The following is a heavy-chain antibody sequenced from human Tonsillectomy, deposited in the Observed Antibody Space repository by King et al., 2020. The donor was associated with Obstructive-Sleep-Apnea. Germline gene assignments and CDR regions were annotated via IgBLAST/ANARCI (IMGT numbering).Heavy chain of an antibody. Sequence: VQLVESGGGLVQPGESLRLACAASGFTFSTYWMIWVRQVPGKGLEWVANIRGDGSVKYLEDSVKGRFSISRDNAKNSLYLQMNSLRAEDTGVYYCTRDRNYYVSGSYYDAFDIWGQGTVVTV. CDR1: GFTFSTYW. V-gene: IGHV3-7*03. CDR2: IRGDGSVK. CDR3: TRDRNYYVSGSYYDAFDI. J-gene: IGHJ3*02. D-gene: IGHD3-10*01.